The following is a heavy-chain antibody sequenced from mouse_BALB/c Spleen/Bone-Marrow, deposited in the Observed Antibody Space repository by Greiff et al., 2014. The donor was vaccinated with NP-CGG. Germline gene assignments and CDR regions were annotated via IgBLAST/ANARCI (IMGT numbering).Heavy chain of an antibody. J-gene: IGHJ2*01. Sequence: VQLEESMAELVRPGASVKLTCKTLSYTFTDYEMHWVKETPVHGLEWIGVIHPGSGGTAYNQKFKGKATLTADKSSTTAYMDLSSLTSYDSAVYSSKRDCGLLWGARPTLTVSS. CDR2: IHPGSGGT. D-gene: IGHD2-1*01. V-gene: IGHV1-15*01. CDR1: SYTFTDYE. CDR3: KRDCGLL.